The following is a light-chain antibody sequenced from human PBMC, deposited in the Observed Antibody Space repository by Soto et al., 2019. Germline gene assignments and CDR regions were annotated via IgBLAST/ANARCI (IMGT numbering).Light chain of an antibody. V-gene: IGKV2-28*01. Sequence: DIVLTQSPLSLPVTPGEPASISCRSRQSLLHINGNNSLDWSLQKPGQSPQLLIYMDSNRASVVPDGLSGSGGGTDCALICSRVAAEDVGVYLCMQGLQALTFGQGTRLEI. CDR1: QSLLHINGNNS. CDR2: MDS. CDR3: MQGLQALT. J-gene: IGKJ5*01.